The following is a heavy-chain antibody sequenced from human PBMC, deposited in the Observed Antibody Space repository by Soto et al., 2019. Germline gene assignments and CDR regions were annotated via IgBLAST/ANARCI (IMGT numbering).Heavy chain of an antibody. J-gene: IGHJ4*02. V-gene: IGHV3-30-3*01. CDR3: AREWSVANPGY. Sequence: PGGSLRLSCAASGFTFSNYSMHWVRQAPGKGLEWVAVISKDGGKKYYADSVKGRFTISRDNSKNTLYLQMNSLRPEDTAVHYCAREWSVANPGYWGQGTQVTVSS. CDR2: ISKDGGKK. CDR1: GFTFSNYS. D-gene: IGHD5-12*01.